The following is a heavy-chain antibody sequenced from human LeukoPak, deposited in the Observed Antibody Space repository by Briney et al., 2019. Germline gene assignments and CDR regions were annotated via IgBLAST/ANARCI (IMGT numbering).Heavy chain of an antibody. D-gene: IGHD2-15*01. J-gene: IGHJ5*02. V-gene: IGHV4-38-2*02. CDR3: VRDGGFYYTASPNSGFDP. Sequence: SETLSLTCLVSGFSISSDDCWGWIRQPPGKGLGWIGSISNRGSPYYNPSLKSRVTMSVDTPNNHFSLRLSSVTAADTAVYYCVRDGGFYYTASPNSGFDPWGQGTLVTVSS. CDR2: ISNRGSP. CDR1: GFSISSDDC.